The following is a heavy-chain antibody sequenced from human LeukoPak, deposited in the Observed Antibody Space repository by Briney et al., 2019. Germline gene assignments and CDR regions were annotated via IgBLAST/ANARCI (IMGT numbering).Heavy chain of an antibody. Sequence: GGSLRLSCAASGFTFSDSGMHWVRQAPGKGLEWVAIISFDGSRRFYADSVRGRFTVSRDNSKNTLFLQMDSLSADDTGVYYCGKGPGYSVYDNLPHHWGQGTLVTVSS. CDR2: ISFDGSRR. D-gene: IGHD5/OR15-5a*01. CDR3: GKGPGYSVYDNLPHH. J-gene: IGHJ5*02. V-gene: IGHV3-30*18. CDR1: GFTFSDSG.